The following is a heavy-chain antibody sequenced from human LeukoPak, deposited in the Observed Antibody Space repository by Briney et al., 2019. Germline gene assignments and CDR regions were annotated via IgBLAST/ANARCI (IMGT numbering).Heavy chain of an antibody. CDR3: ARHVIWSSGAQVFDP. D-gene: IGHD2-21*01. CDR1: GGSISSGDYY. Sequence: SQTLSLTCTVSGGSISSGDYYWSWIRQPPGKGLEWIGYIYYSGSTYYNPSLKSRVTISVDTSKNQFSLKLSSVTAADTAVYYCARHVIWSSGAQVFDPWGQGTLVTVSS. J-gene: IGHJ5*02. V-gene: IGHV4-30-4*01. CDR2: IYYSGST.